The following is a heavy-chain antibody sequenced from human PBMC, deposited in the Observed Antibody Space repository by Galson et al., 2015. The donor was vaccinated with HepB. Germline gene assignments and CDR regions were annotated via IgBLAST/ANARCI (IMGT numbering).Heavy chain of an antibody. Sequence: SVKVSCKASGYTFTDYVVNWVRQAPGQGLEWMGWMNTNTGKPTYSPGFAGRFVFSLDTSVTTAYLQISSLEPDDTAVYYCARSPLRFLDWLPYYDYYYMDVWREGTTVTVSS. CDR3: ARSPLRFLDWLPYYDYYYMDV. D-gene: IGHD3-3*01. V-gene: IGHV7-4-1*02. CDR1: GYTFTDYV. CDR2: MNTNTGKP. J-gene: IGHJ6*03.